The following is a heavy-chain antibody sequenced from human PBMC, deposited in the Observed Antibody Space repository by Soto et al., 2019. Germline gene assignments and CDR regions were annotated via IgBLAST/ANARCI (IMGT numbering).Heavy chain of an antibody. D-gene: IGHD2-15*01. CDR1: GFIFSTYT. V-gene: IGHV3-23*01. J-gene: IGHJ4*02. CDR2: ISGSGGSI. CDR3: AKGWYGSYLDY. Sequence: EVQLLESGGGLAQPGGSLRLSCAASGFIFSTYTMNWVRQAPGKGLEWVSSISGSGGSIHDADSVKGRFTISRDNSKNTVYLQMNSLRADDTAVYYCAKGWYGSYLDYWGQGTLVTVSS.